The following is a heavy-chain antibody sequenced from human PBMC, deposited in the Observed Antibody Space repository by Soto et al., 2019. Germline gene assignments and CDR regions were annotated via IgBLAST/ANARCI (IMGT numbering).Heavy chain of an antibody. Sequence: HPGGSLRLSCAASGFTFSSYAMSWVRQAPGKGLEWVSAISGSGGSTYYADSVKGRFTISRDNSKNTLYLQMNSLRAEDTAVYYCAKTPGGYYYAKFDYWGQGTLVTVSS. D-gene: IGHD3-22*01. CDR1: GFTFSSYA. V-gene: IGHV3-23*01. CDR2: ISGSGGST. J-gene: IGHJ4*02. CDR3: AKTPGGYYYAKFDY.